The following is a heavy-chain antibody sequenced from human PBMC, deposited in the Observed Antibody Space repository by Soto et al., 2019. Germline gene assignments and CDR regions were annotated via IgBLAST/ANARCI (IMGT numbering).Heavy chain of an antibody. Sequence: QVQLQESGPGLVKPSETLSLTCTVSGGSISSYYWSWIRQPPGKGLEWIGYIYYSGSTNYNPALRRRVTISVDTSENQFSLKLSSVTAADTAVYSCAREGKFYGSGLWARFYGMDVWGQGTAVTVSS. CDR1: GGSISSYY. CDR2: IYYSGST. V-gene: IGHV4-59*01. J-gene: IGHJ6*02. CDR3: AREGKFYGSGLWARFYGMDV. D-gene: IGHD3-10*01.